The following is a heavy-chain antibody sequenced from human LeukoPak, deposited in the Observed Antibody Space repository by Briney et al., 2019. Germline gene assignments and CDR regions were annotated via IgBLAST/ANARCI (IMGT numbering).Heavy chain of an antibody. J-gene: IGHJ4*02. CDR2: INPSGGST. Sequence: ASVKVSCKASGYTFTSYYMHWVRQAPGQGLEWMGIINPSGGSTSYAQKFQGRVTMTRDTSTSTVYMELSSLRSEDTAVYYCASGYYYDSSGYYYPQVPFPPAVDYWGRGTLVTVSS. V-gene: IGHV1-46*03. CDR3: ASGYYYDSSGYYYPQVPFPPAVDY. D-gene: IGHD3-22*01. CDR1: GYTFTSYY.